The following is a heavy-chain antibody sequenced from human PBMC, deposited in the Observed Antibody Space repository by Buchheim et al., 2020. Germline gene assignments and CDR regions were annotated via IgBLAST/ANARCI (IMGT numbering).Heavy chain of an antibody. V-gene: IGHV3-48*02. J-gene: IGHJ5*01. CDR3: ARGRYSTSSGWFDS. D-gene: IGHD6-6*01. CDR2: VSSSGSSI. Sequence: EVQLVESGGGLVQPGGSLRLSCAASGFTFSAYAMNWVRQAPGKGLEWVSSVSSSGSSIYYADSVKGRFNISRDDGKKSLFLPMNSLRDEDTAVYYCARGRYSTSSGWFDSWGQG. CDR1: GFTFSAYA.